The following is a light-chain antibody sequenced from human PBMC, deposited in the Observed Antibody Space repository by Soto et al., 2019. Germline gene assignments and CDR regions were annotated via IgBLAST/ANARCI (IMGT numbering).Light chain of an antibody. Sequence: DIQMTQSPSSLSASVGDRVTITCRARQSITNLLHWYQQKPGKAPKLLIYTASSLESGGPSRFSGSGSGTDCTRTISSLQPEDFASYFGHQSYRVPHTFGHGTKLEIK. CDR3: HQSYRVPHT. V-gene: IGKV1-39*01. CDR2: TAS. CDR1: QSITNL. J-gene: IGKJ2*01.